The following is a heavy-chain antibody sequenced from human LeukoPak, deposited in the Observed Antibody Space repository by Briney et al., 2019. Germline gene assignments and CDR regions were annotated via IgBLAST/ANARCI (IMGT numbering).Heavy chain of an antibody. D-gene: IGHD3-10*01. V-gene: IGHV1-69*04. Sequence: ASVKVSCKASGGTFSSYAISWVRQAPGQGLEWMGRIIPILGIANYAQKFQGRVTITADKSTSTAYMELSSLRSEDTAVYYCARDDYRSGSYYSGDYWGQGTLVTVSS. CDR2: IIPILGIA. J-gene: IGHJ4*02. CDR1: GGTFSSYA. CDR3: ARDDYRSGSYYSGDY.